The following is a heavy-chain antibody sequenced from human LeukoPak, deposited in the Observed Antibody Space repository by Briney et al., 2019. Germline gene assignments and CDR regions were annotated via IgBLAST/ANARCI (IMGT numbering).Heavy chain of an antibody. Sequence: ASVKVSCKASGYTFTGYYMHWVRQAPGQGLEWMGIINPSGGSTSYAQKFQGRVTMTRDTSTSTVYMELSSLRSEDTAVYYCARVTTRMLDYYYGMDVWGQGTTVTVSS. J-gene: IGHJ6*02. CDR1: GYTFTGYY. D-gene: IGHD2-8*01. CDR3: ARVTTRMLDYYYGMDV. CDR2: INPSGGST. V-gene: IGHV1-46*01.